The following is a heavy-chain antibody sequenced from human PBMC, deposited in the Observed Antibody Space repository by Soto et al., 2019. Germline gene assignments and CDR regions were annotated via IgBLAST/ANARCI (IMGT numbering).Heavy chain of an antibody. CDR3: ARAVPGYGGYYFDY. Sequence: GGSLRLSNTVSGLKIINLAMSRIRQAPGKGLEWVSVISGSDGSTYYADSVRGRFTVSRDNAKNSIFLKMNSLRAGDTAVYFCARAVPGYGGYYFDYWCQGALVNVPQ. J-gene: IGHJ4*02. CDR1: GLKIINLA. V-gene: IGHV3-23*01. CDR2: ISGSDGST. D-gene: IGHD5-12*01.